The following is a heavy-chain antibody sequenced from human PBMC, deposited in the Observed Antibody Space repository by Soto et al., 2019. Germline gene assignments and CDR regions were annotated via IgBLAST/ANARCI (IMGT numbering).Heavy chain of an antibody. CDR3: VKDRAAVAGRRNYYYYGMDV. Sequence: GSLRLSCSASGFTFSSYAMHLVRQAPGKGLEYVSAISSNGGSTYYADSVKGRFTISRDNSKNTLYLQMSSLRAEDTAVYYCVKDRAAVAGRRNYYYYGMDVWGQGTTVTVSS. J-gene: IGHJ6*02. D-gene: IGHD6-19*01. CDR1: GFTFSSYA. CDR2: ISSNGGST. V-gene: IGHV3-64D*08.